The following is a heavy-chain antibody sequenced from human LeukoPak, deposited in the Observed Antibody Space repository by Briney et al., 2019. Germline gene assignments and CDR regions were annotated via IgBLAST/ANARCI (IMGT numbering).Heavy chain of an antibody. Sequence: TTSETLSLTCTVSGGSISSYYWSWIRQPPGKGLEWIGYNYYSGSTNYNPSLKSRVTISVDTSKNQFPLKLSSVTAADTAVYYCARHSGSYYYYYYYGMDVWGQGTTVTVSS. D-gene: IGHD1-26*01. CDR1: GGSISSYY. CDR3: ARHSGSYYYYYYYGMDV. J-gene: IGHJ6*02. CDR2: NYYSGST. V-gene: IGHV4-59*01.